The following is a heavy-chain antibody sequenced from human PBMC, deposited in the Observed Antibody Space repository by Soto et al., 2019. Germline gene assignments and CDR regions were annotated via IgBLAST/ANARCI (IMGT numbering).Heavy chain of an antibody. J-gene: IGHJ4*02. CDR2: IYYSGST. CDR3: ARSSSWYGSLDY. V-gene: IGHV4-59*08. Sequence: KTSETLSITCAVYGGSFSGYYWSWIRQPPGKGLEWIGYIYYSGSTNYNPSLKSRVTISVDTSKNQFSLKLSSVTAADTAVYYCARSSSWYGSLDYWGQGTLVTVSS. CDR1: GGSFSGYY. D-gene: IGHD6-13*01.